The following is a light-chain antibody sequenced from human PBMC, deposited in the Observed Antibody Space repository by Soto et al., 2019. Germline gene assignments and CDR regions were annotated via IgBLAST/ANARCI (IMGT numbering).Light chain of an antibody. J-gene: IGLJ2*01. CDR3: SSFAGSPVV. CDR1: SSDVGDYNY. CDR2: EVS. Sequence: QSVLTQPPSASGSLGQSVTIPCTGTSSDVGDYNYVSWYQQHPSKVPKLMIYEVSKRPSGVPDRFSGSKSGNTASLTVSGLQAEDEADYYCSSFAGSPVVFGGGTKLTVL. V-gene: IGLV2-8*01.